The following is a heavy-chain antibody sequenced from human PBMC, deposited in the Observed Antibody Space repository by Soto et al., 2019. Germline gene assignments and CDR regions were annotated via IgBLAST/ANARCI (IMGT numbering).Heavy chain of an antibody. V-gene: IGHV3-30*03. CDR1: GFAFSNYG. Sequence: LRLSCAASGFAFSNYGMHWVRQAPGKGLEWVAVISYDGSIKYYADSVQGRFTISRDNSKNTLYLQMNSLRADDTAVYFCARPGRDLWSGRYYFDYWGQGTLVTAPQ. CDR3: ARPGRDLWSGRYYFDY. CDR2: ISYDGSIK. D-gene: IGHD3-3*01. J-gene: IGHJ4*02.